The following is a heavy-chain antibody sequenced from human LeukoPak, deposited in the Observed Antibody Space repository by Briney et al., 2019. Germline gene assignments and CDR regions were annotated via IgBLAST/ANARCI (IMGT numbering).Heavy chain of an antibody. CDR1: GVNFRSYW. Sequence: GGSLRLSCAVSGVNFRSYWMSWVRQAPGKGLEWVANTKQDGSEEYYVDSVKGRYTISTDNAKNSLYLQMNSLRAEDTAVYYCARDAYYDFWSGYPRYFDYWGQGTLVTVSS. D-gene: IGHD3-3*01. V-gene: IGHV3-7*01. CDR3: ARDAYYDFWSGYPRYFDY. J-gene: IGHJ4*02. CDR2: TKQDGSEE.